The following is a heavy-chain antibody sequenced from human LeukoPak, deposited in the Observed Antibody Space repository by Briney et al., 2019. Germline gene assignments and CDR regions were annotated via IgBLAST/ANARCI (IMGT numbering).Heavy chain of an antibody. CDR1: GGTFSSYA. D-gene: IGHD5-24*01. J-gene: IGHJ4*02. CDR3: ASSMDGYNYFGLDY. V-gene: IGHV1-69*04. CDR2: IIPILGIA. Sequence: ASVKVSCKASGGTFSSYAISWVRQAPGQGLEWMGRIIPILGIANYAQKFQGRVTITANKSTSTAYMELSSLRSEDTAVYYCASSMDGYNYFGLDYWGQGTLVTVSS.